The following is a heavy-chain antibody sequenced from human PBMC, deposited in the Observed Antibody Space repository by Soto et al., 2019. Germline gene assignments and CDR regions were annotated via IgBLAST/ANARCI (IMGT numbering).Heavy chain of an antibody. V-gene: IGHV1-3*01. J-gene: IGHJ5*02. Sequence: QVPLVQSGAEVKKPGASVKVSCKASGYTFTSYAMHWVRQAPGQRLEWMGWINAGNGNTKYSQKFQGRVTITRDTSASIAYMELSSLRSEDTAVYYCARVISQYSSSYKNWFDPWGQGTLVTVSS. CDR1: GYTFTSYA. CDR3: ARVISQYSSSYKNWFDP. D-gene: IGHD6-6*01. CDR2: INAGNGNT.